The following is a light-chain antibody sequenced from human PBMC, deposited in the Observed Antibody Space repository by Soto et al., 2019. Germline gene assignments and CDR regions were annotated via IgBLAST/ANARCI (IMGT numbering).Light chain of an antibody. CDR1: SSDIGGYNY. CDR3: ISYTSSSTWV. CDR2: EVS. Sequence: QSVLTQPASVSGSPGQSITISCTGTSSDIGGYNYVSWNQQHPGKVPKLMIYEVSNRPSGVSDRFSGSRSGNTASLTISGLQAEDESDYYCISYTSSSTWVFGGGTKLTVL. V-gene: IGLV2-14*01. J-gene: IGLJ3*02.